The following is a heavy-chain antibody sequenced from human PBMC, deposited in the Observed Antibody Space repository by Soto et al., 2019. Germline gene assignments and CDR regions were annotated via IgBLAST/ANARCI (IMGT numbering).Heavy chain of an antibody. CDR2: IYYSGGI. V-gene: IGHV4-30-4*01. D-gene: IGHD3-9*01. CDR1: GGSISSGDYY. J-gene: IGHJ6*02. CDR3: ARDDWFYSYYGMDV. Sequence: QVQLQESGPGLVKPSQTLSLTCTVSGGSISSGDYYWSWIRQPPGKGLEWVGYIYYSGGIFYNPSLESRVTISIDASKNQFSLRLSSVTVADTAVYYCARDDWFYSYYGMDVWGQGTTVTVSS.